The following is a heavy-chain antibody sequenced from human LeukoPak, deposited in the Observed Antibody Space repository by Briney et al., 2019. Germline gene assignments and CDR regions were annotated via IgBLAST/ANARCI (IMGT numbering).Heavy chain of an antibody. CDR2: ISSSGSTI. D-gene: IGHD2-2*01. J-gene: IGHJ4*02. Sequence: GGSLRLSCAASGFTFSSYEMNWVRQAPGKGLEWVSYISSSGSTIYYADSVKGRFTISRDNAKNSLYLQMNSLRAEDTAVYYCARGSENIVVVPAATAFDYWGQGTLATVSS. CDR3: ARGSENIVVVPAATAFDY. V-gene: IGHV3-48*03. CDR1: GFTFSSYE.